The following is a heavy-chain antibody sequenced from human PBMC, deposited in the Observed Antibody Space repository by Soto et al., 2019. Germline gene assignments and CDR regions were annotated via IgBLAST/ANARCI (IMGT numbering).Heavy chain of an antibody. CDR1: GGTFSSYS. J-gene: IGHJ4*02. CDR3: ARDGGRHSGGIDY. Sequence: QVQLVQSGAEVKKPGSSVKGSCKASGGTFSSYSINWVRQAPGQGLEWMGEIIPIFGTANYAQKFQGRVTITADESTSTAYMELSSLSSEDTAVYYCARDGGRHSGGIDYLGQGTLVPVSS. D-gene: IGHD1-26*01. V-gene: IGHV1-69*01. CDR2: IIPIFGTA.